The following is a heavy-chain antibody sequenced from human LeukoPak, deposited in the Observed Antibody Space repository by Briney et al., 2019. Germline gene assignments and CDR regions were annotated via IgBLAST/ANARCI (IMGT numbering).Heavy chain of an antibody. D-gene: IGHD5-18*01. V-gene: IGHV4-34*01. J-gene: IGHJ5*02. CDR1: GGSFSGYY. Sequence: SETLSLTCAVYGGSFSGYYWSWIRQPPGKGLEWIGEIHHSGSTNYNPSLKSRVTISVDTSKNQFSLKLSSVTAADTAVYYCAREGTAMVTDNNWFDPWGQGALVTVSS. CDR3: AREGTAMVTDNNWFDP. CDR2: IHHSGST.